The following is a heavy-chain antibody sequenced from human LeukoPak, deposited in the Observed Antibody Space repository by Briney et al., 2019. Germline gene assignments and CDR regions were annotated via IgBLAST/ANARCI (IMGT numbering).Heavy chain of an antibody. Sequence: SETLSLTCTVYGGSISSYYWSWVRQPPGKGLEWIGYIYYSGSTNYNPSLKSRVTISVDTSKNQFSLKLSSVTAADTAVYYCARGGSSSWYLNDYYYYYYMDVWGKGTTVTVSS. J-gene: IGHJ6*03. CDR3: ARGGSSSWYLNDYYYYYYMDV. CDR2: IYYSGST. CDR1: GGSISSYY. D-gene: IGHD6-13*01. V-gene: IGHV4-59*01.